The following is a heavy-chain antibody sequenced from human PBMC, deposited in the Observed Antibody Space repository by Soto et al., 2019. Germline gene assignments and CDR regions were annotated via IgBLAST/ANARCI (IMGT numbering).Heavy chain of an antibody. D-gene: IGHD4-17*01. V-gene: IGHV1-8*01. CDR2: MNPNSGNT. CDR3: ARVTTVTTADYYYYGMDV. CDR1: GYTFTSYD. J-gene: IGHJ6*02. Sequence: QVQLVQSGAEVKKPGASVKVSCKASGYTFTSYDINWVRQATRQGLEWMGWMNPNSGNTGYAQKFQGRVTMTRNTSISTAYMELSSLRSEDTAVYYCARVTTVTTADYYYYGMDVWGQGTTVTVSS.